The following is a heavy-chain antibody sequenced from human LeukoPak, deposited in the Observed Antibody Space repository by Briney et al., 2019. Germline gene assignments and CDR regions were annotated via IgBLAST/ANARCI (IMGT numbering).Heavy chain of an antibody. CDR1: GGSFSGYY. V-gene: IGHV4-34*01. J-gene: IGHJ4*02. CDR2: INHSGST. Sequence: PSETLSLTCAVYGGSFSGYYWSWIRQPPGKGLEWIGEINHSGSTNYNPSLKSRVTISVDTSKNQFSLKLSSVTAADTAVYYCARGLPSKAAAGTRPRVSYYFDYWGQGTLVTVSS. CDR3: ARGLPSKAAAGTRPRVSYYFDY. D-gene: IGHD6-13*01.